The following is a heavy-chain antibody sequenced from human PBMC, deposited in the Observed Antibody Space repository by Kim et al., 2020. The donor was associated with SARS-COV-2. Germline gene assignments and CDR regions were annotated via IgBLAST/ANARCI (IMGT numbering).Heavy chain of an antibody. D-gene: IGHD3-16*01. CDR3: ARTSWRLGRFAFDI. J-gene: IGHJ3*02. V-gene: IGHV3-53*01. Sequence: GGSLRLSCAASGFTVSSNYMSWVRQAPGKGLEWVSVIYSGGSTYYADSVKGRFTISRDNSKNTLYLQMNSLRAEDTAVYYCARTSWRLGRFAFDIWGQGTMVTVSS. CDR1: GFTVSSNY. CDR2: IYSGGST.